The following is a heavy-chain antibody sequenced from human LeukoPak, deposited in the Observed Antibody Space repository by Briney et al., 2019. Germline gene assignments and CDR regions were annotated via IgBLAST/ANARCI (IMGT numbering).Heavy chain of an antibody. Sequence: GGSLRLSCAASGFTFDDYGMGWVRQAPGKGLEGVSGINWNGGSTVYADSVKGRFTISRDNAKNSLYLQINSLRAEATALYYCARGQRFLVPDWFDPWGQGTLVTVSS. CDR1: GFTFDDYG. CDR2: INWNGGST. J-gene: IGHJ5*02. V-gene: IGHV3-20*04. D-gene: IGHD3-3*01. CDR3: ARGQRFLVPDWFDP.